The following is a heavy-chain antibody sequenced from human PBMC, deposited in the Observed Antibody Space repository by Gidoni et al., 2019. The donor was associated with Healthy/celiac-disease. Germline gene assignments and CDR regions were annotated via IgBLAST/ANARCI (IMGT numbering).Heavy chain of an antibody. CDR1: GGSISSSSYY. Sequence: QLQLQESGPGLVNPSETLSLTCTVSGGSISSSSYYWCWIRQPPGKGLEGIGSIYSSGSTYYNPSLKSRVTISVDTSKNQFSLKLSSVTAADTAVYYCARISYYYDSSGYNTDAFDIWGQGTMVTVSS. D-gene: IGHD3-22*01. J-gene: IGHJ3*02. V-gene: IGHV4-39*01. CDR2: IYSSGST. CDR3: ARISYYYDSSGYNTDAFDI.